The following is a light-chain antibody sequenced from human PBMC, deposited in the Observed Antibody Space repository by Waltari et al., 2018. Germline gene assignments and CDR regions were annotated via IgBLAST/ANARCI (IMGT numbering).Light chain of an antibody. V-gene: IGLV3-1*01. CDR1: KLGDKY. CDR2: QDT. Sequence: SYELTQPPSVSVSPGQTANINCSGDKLGDKYACWYQQKPGQSPVVVLYQDTKRPSGVPERFSGSNSGDTATLTISGTQAMDEADYYCQAWDISTYHVVFGGGTKLTVL. J-gene: IGLJ2*01. CDR3: QAWDISTYHVV.